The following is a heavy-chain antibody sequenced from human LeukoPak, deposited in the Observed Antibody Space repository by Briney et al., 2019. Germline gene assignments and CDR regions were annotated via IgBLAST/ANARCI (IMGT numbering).Heavy chain of an antibody. CDR3: ARDCSGGSCYPY. CDR1: GGSISSSSYY. D-gene: IGHD2-15*01. Sequence: SETLSLTCTVSGGSISSSSYYWGWIRQPPGKGLEWIGNFLYIGSTYYNPSLKSRVTISVDTSNNQFSLKLSSVTAADTAVYYCARDCSGGSCYPYWGQGTLVTVSS. J-gene: IGHJ4*02. V-gene: IGHV4-39*07. CDR2: FLYIGST.